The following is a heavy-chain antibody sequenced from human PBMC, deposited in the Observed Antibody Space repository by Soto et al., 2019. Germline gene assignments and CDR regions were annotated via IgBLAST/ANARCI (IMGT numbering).Heavy chain of an antibody. Sequence: VQLVESGGGVVQPGRSLRLSCAASGFTFSSYAMTWVRLAPGKGLEWVSSISTSAGNTCYADSVKGRFTISRDNSKNTLYLQMNSLRADDTAVYYCAKSGSHSYFDYWGQGTLVTVSS. J-gene: IGHJ4*02. D-gene: IGHD1-26*01. V-gene: IGHV3-23*04. CDR1: GFTFSSYA. CDR3: AKSGSHSYFDY. CDR2: ISTSAGNT.